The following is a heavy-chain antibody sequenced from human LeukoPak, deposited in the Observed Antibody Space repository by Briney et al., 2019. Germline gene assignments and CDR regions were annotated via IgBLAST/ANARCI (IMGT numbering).Heavy chain of an antibody. Sequence: PGGSLRLSCAASGFTFSTYAMHWVRQAPGKGLEYVSAISNKGGRTYYANSVKARFTISRDNSKNTLYLHMGSLRAEDMAVYYCARRGTYYGDSMDYWGQGTLVTVSS. D-gene: IGHD4-17*01. CDR3: ARRGTYYGDSMDY. CDR2: ISNKGGRT. J-gene: IGHJ4*02. CDR1: GFTFSTYA. V-gene: IGHV3-64*01.